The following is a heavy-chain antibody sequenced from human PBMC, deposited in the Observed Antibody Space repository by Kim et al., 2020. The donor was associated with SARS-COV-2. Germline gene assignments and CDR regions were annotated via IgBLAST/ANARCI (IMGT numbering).Heavy chain of an antibody. CDR2: INAGNGNT. J-gene: IGHJ6*03. V-gene: IGHV1-3*01. CDR1: GYTFTSYA. Sequence: ASVKVSCKASGYTFTSYAMHWVRQAPGQRLEWMGWINAGNGNTKYSQKFQGRVTITRDTSASTAYMELSSLRSEDTAVYYCARDGHITIFGGRLHYYYYYLDVWGKGTTVTVSS. D-gene: IGHD3-3*01. CDR3: ARDGHITIFGGRLHYYYYYLDV.